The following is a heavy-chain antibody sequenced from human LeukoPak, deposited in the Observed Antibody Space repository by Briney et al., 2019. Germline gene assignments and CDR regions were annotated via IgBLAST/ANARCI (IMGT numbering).Heavy chain of an antibody. V-gene: IGHV3-48*02. CDR2: ISRSSGTV. CDR1: GFIFGNYN. J-gene: IGHJ6*02. Sequence: GRSLRLSCAASGFIFGNYNMNWVRQAPGKGLEWVSYISRSSGTVYYSDSVKGRFTISRDNAKKSLFLQMNSLRDEDTAVYYCARDHSSGWYTYYGLDVWGQGTTVTVSS. D-gene: IGHD6-13*01. CDR3: ARDHSSGWYTYYGLDV.